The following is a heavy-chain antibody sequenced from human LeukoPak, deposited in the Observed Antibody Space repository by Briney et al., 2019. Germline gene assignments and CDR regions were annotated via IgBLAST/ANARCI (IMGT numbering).Heavy chain of an antibody. CDR1: GGSIXSGGYY. CDR2: IYYSGST. D-gene: IGHD5-18*01. J-gene: IGHJ4*02. Sequence: PSXTLSLTCTVSGGSIXSGGYYXSWIRQHPGKXLXXXGYIYYSGSTYYNPSLKSRVTISVDTSKNQFSLKLSSVTAADTAVYYCASATSRGYSYGPPGEFDYWGQGTLVTVSS. V-gene: IGHV4-31*03. CDR3: ASATSRGYSYGPPGEFDY.